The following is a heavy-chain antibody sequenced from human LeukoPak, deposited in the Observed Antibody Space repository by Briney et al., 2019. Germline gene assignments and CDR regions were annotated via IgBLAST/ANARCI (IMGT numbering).Heavy chain of an antibody. D-gene: IGHD3-10*01. CDR2: ISYDGSNK. V-gene: IGHV3-30*03. J-gene: IGHJ4*02. CDR1: GFTFSSYG. CDR3: ARTYGSGSYYTPGY. Sequence: PGRSLRLSCAASGFTFSSYGMHWVRQAPGKGLERVAVISYDGSNKYYADSVKGRFTISRDNSKNTLYLQMNSLRAEDTAVYYCARTYGSGSYYTPGYWGQGTLVTVSS.